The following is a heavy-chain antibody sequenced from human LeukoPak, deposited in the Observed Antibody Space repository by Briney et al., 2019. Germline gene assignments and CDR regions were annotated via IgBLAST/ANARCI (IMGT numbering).Heavy chain of an antibody. J-gene: IGHJ5*02. CDR3: ARTQQLVLRSPLDP. Sequence: ASVKVSCKASGYTFTAFYIHWVRQAPGQGLEWMGWMNPYSGNTGYAQNFQGRITITRNTSISTAYMELSSLRSEDAAVYYCARTQQLVLRSPLDPWGQGTLVTVSS. CDR2: MNPYSGNT. D-gene: IGHD6-13*01. CDR1: GYTFTAFY. V-gene: IGHV1-8*03.